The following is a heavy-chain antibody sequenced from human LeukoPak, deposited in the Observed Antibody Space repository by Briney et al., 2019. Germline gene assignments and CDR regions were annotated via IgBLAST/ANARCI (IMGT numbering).Heavy chain of an antibody. CDR3: ASPTWGSSSWYGQFDY. CDR1: GFTFSSYW. J-gene: IGHJ4*02. V-gene: IGHV3-7*01. CDR2: IKQDGSEK. Sequence: GGSLRLSCAASGFTFSSYWMSWVRQAPGKGLEWVANIKQDGSEKYYVDSVKGRFTISRDNAKNSLYLQMNSLRAEDTAVYYCASPTWGSSSWYGQFDYWGQGTLVTVSS. D-gene: IGHD6-13*01.